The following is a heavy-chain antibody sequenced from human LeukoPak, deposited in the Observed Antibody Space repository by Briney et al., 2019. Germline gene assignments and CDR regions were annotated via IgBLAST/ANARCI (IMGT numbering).Heavy chain of an antibody. Sequence: SGPTLVNPTQTLTLTCTFSGFSLSTSGEGVVWIRQPPGKALEWLALIYWDDDKRYSPSLKSRLTITKDTSKNQVVLTMTNMDPVDTATYYCAHKRADYYDTSGSNYFDPWGQGTLVTVSS. J-gene: IGHJ5*02. D-gene: IGHD3-22*01. V-gene: IGHV2-5*02. CDR3: AHKRADYYDTSGSNYFDP. CDR2: IYWDDDK. CDR1: GFSLSTSGEG.